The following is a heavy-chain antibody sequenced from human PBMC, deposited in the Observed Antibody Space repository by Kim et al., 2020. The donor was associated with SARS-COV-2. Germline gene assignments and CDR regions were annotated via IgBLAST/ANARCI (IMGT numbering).Heavy chain of an antibody. Sequence: GGSLRLSCAASGFTFSSYAMSWVRQAPGKGLEWVSAISGSGGSTYYADSVKGRFTISRDNSKNTLYLQMNSLRAEDTAVYYCAKGPHYYDSSGYSDAFDIWGQGTMVTVSS. CDR3: AKGPHYYDSSGYSDAFDI. V-gene: IGHV3-23*01. J-gene: IGHJ3*02. CDR2: ISGSGGST. D-gene: IGHD3-22*01. CDR1: GFTFSSYA.